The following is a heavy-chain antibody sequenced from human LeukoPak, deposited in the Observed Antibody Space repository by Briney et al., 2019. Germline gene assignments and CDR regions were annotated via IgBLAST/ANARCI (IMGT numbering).Heavy chain of an antibody. D-gene: IGHD3-10*01. CDR3: ARVVVRGVINYYYYYMDV. Sequence: SETLSLTCTVSGGSISSSSYYWGWIRQPPGKWLEWIGSIYYSGSTYYNPSLKSRVTISVDTSKNQFSLKLSSVTAADTAVYYCARVVVRGVINYYYYYMDVWGKGTTVTVSS. V-gene: IGHV4-39*07. CDR2: IYYSGST. J-gene: IGHJ6*03. CDR1: GGSISSSSYY.